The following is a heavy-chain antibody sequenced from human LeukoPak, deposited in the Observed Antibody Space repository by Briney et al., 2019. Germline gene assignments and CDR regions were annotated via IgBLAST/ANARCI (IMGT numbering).Heavy chain of an antibody. CDR3: ARITPTVDTAMGREGRRFDP. D-gene: IGHD5-18*01. V-gene: IGHV4-59*08. J-gene: IGHJ5*02. CDR2: IYYSGST. CDR1: GGSISSYY. Sequence: SETLSLTCTVSGGSISSYYWSWIRQPPGKGLGWIGYIYYSGSTNYNPSLKSRVTISVDMSKNQFSLKLSSVTAADTAVYYCARITPTVDTAMGREGRRFDPWGQGTLVTVSS.